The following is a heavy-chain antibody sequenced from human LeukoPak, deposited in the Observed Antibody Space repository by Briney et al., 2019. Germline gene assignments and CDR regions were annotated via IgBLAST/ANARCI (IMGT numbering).Heavy chain of an antibody. CDR2: INPSGGST. J-gene: IGHJ4*02. CDR1: GYTFTNYY. CDR3: ARETDPGSGSGGQRIFGY. Sequence: GASVKVSCKASGYTFTNYYMHWVRQAPGQGLEWMGIINPSGGSTSYAQKFQGRVTMTRDTSTSTVYMELSSLRSEDTAVYYCARETDPGSGSGGQRIFGYWGQGTLVTVSS. V-gene: IGHV1-46*01. D-gene: IGHD2-15*01.